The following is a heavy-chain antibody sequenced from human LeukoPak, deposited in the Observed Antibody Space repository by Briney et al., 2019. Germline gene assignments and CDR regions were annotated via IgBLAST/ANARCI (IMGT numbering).Heavy chain of an antibody. D-gene: IGHD4-17*01. Sequence: PSETLSLTCTVSGGSISSYYWSWIRQPAGKGLEWIGRVYNRGTTDYNPSLESRVTISVDTSNNQFSLKLRSVTAADTAVYYCAKNGAVTSFDSWGQGTLVTVSS. CDR2: VYNRGTT. V-gene: IGHV4-4*07. CDR1: GGSISSYY. CDR3: AKNGAVTSFDS. J-gene: IGHJ4*02.